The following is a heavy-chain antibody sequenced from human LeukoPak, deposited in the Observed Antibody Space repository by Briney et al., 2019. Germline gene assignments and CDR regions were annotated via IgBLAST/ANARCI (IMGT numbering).Heavy chain of an antibody. CDR2: INPNGYS. CDR3: ARREGNTSGVGD. V-gene: IGHV4-34*01. CDR1: GGSFSGYY. Sequence: SKTLSLTCAVYGGSFSGYYWTWIRQSPGKGLEWIGEINPNGYSNYNSSLKSRVTISVDTSKNQFSLRVSSVTAADTAVYYCARREGNTSGVGDWGQGTLVTVSS. J-gene: IGHJ4*02. D-gene: IGHD1/OR15-1a*01.